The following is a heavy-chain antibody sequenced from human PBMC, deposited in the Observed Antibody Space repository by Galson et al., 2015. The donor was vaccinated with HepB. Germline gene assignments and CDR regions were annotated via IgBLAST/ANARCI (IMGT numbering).Heavy chain of an antibody. Sequence: SLRLSCAASGFTFSDYYMSWIRQAPGKGLEWVSYISSSGSTIYYADSVKGRFTISRDNAKNSLYLQMNSLRAEDTAVYYCAREGYYDSSGYYPGADYWGQGTLVTVSS. CDR2: ISSSGSTI. D-gene: IGHD3-22*01. CDR1: GFTFSDYY. J-gene: IGHJ4*02. V-gene: IGHV3-11*01. CDR3: AREGYYDSSGYYPGADY.